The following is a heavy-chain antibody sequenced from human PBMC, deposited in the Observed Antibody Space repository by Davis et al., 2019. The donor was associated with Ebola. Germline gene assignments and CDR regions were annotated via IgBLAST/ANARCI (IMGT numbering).Heavy chain of an antibody. D-gene: IGHD3-3*01. V-gene: IGHV3-23*01. CDR3: AKDKNYDFWSGYPHDAFDI. CDR2: ISGSGGSK. Sequence: PGGSLRLSCAASGFTFSSYAMSWVRQAPGKGLEWVSAISGSGGSKYYAESVKGRFTISRENSKNTLYLQMNSLRAEDTATYYCAKDKNYDFWSGYPHDAFDIWGQGTMVTVSS. J-gene: IGHJ3*02. CDR1: GFTFSSYA.